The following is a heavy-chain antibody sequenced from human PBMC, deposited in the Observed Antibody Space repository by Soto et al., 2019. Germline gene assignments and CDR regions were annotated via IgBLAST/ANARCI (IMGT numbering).Heavy chain of an antibody. CDR3: ARHWVGRRADDTSYPFAS. J-gene: IGHJ3*01. V-gene: IGHV4-59*08. D-gene: IGHD3-9*01. CDR2: IYNSETT. CDR1: GGLMRPSD. Sequence: PAARCVRWSGSGGLMRPSDRLVCRLPPAERLEWVGYIYNSETTNYNPSLESRVTVSVDTSKNQFSLKLRSVTAADTAVYYCARHWVGRRADDTSYPFASWCQATMVT.